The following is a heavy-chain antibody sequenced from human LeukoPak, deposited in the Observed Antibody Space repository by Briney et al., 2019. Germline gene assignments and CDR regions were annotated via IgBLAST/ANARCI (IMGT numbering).Heavy chain of an antibody. CDR2: IYSGGST. J-gene: IGHJ4*02. Sequence: GGSLRLSCAASGFTVSSNYMSWVRQAPGKGLEWVSVIYSGGSTYYADSVKGRFTISRDNSKNTLYLQMNSLRAEDTAVYYCAKDCCLRVATARSPFDYWGQGTLVTVSS. V-gene: IGHV3-66*01. CDR3: AKDCCLRVATARSPFDY. CDR1: GFTVSSNY. D-gene: IGHD5-12*01.